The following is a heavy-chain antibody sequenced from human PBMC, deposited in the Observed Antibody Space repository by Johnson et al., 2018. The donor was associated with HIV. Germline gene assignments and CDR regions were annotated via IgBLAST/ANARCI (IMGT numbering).Heavy chain of an antibody. CDR2: MRSDGSIE. V-gene: IGHV3-30*02. Sequence: VQLVESGGGVGQPGGSLRLSCAASGFIFSTYGMHWVRQAPGKGLEWVAFMRSDGSIEYYADSVKGRFTISRDNSKNTLYLQMNSLRTEDTAMYYCAKGHSSGYPKDAFDIWGRGTIVTISS. J-gene: IGHJ3*02. D-gene: IGHD3-22*01. CDR3: AKGHSSGYPKDAFDI. CDR1: GFIFSTYG.